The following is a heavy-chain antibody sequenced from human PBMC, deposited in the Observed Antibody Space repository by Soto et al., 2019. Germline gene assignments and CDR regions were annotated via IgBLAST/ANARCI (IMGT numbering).Heavy chain of an antibody. D-gene: IGHD3-22*01. CDR2: ISSSSSYI. V-gene: IGHV3-21*01. J-gene: IGHJ6*02. CDR1: GFTFSSYS. CDR3: AREVIVVGYYYYGMDV. Sequence: EVQLVESGGGLVKPRGSLRLSCAASGFTFSSYSMNWVRQAPGKGLEWVSSISSSSSYIYYADSVKGRFTISRDNAKNSLYLQMNSLRAEDTAVYYCAREVIVVGYYYYGMDVWGQGTTVTVSS.